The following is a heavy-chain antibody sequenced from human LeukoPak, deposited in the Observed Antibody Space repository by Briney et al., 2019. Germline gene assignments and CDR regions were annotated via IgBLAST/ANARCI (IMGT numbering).Heavy chain of an antibody. CDR2: MNPNSGNT. V-gene: IGHV1-8*01. CDR1: GYTFTSYD. CDR3: ARGRAGSSWYADDAFDI. J-gene: IGHJ3*02. Sequence: GASVKVSCKASGYTFTSYDINWVRQATGQGLEWMGWMNPNSGNTGYAQKFQGRVTMTRNTSISTAYMELSSLRSEDTAVYYCARGRAGSSWYADDAFDIWGQGTMVTVSS. D-gene: IGHD6-13*01.